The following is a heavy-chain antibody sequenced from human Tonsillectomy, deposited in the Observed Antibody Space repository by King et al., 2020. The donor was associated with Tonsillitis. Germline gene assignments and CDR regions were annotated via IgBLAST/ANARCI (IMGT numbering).Heavy chain of an antibody. CDR2: INDSGGRT. V-gene: IGHV3-23*04. Sequence: VQLVESGGGLVQPGGSLRLSCAASGFTFSSYTITWVRQAPGKGLEWVSGINDSGGRTYYADSVKGRLTISRDNSKNTLYLQMNSLRAEDSAIYYCAKEYTSGWPFDYWGQGTLVTVSS. D-gene: IGHD6-19*01. CDR1: GFTFSSYT. CDR3: AKEYTSGWPFDY. J-gene: IGHJ4*02.